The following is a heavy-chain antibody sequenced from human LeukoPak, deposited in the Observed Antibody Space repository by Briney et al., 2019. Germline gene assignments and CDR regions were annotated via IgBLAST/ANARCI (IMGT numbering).Heavy chain of an antibody. CDR3: TRDHCSYINCYEDYYYGMDV. D-gene: IGHD2-2*01. J-gene: IGHJ6*02. CDR2: INPNTGAT. CDR1: GYTFTGYY. V-gene: IGHV1-2*02. Sequence: ASVKVSFKASGYTFTGYYMHWVRQAPGQGLEWMGWINPNTGATDTAQKFQGRVTMTRDTSISAAYMELSRLRSDDTAVYYCTRDHCSYINCYEDYYYGMDVWGQGTTVTVSS.